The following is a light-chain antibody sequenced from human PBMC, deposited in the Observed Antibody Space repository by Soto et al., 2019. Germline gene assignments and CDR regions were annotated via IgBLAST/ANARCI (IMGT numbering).Light chain of an antibody. Sequence: DIQLTQSPSFLSASVGDRVTITCRASQGISNYLAWYQQKPGKAPKLLIYGAVTLQSGVPSRFSGSGSGTDFTLTISSLQPDDLATYYCQQLNNFPPFTFGPGTKVDLK. V-gene: IGKV1-9*01. CDR2: GAV. CDR1: QGISNY. J-gene: IGKJ3*01. CDR3: QQLNNFPPFT.